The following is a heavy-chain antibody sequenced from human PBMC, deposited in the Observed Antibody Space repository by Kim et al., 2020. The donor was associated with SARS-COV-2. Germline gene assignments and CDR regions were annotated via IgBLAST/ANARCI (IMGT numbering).Heavy chain of an antibody. CDR2: T. D-gene: IGHD3-3*01. CDR3: ARDTYFWSCYPDY. J-gene: IGHJ4*02. V-gene: IGHV3-74*01. Sequence: TSYADSVKCRFSISRDNSKNTLYLQMNSLRAEDTAVYYCARDTYFWSCYPDYWGQGTLVTVSS.